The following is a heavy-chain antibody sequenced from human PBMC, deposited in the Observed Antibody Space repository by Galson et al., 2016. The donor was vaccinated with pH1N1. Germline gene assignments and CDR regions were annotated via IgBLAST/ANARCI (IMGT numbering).Heavy chain of an antibody. CDR1: GFSLSTSGMC. Sequence: PALVKPTQTLTLTCTFSGFSLSTSGMCVSWIRQPPGKALEWLAVIYWDDDKRYSPSLKSRLTITKDTSKNQVVLTMTNMDPVDTATYYCAHSPYGDYVLYFDPWGQGTLVTVSS. J-gene: IGHJ5*02. V-gene: IGHV2-5*08. CDR3: AHSPYGDYVLYFDP. D-gene: IGHD4-17*01. CDR2: IYWDDDK.